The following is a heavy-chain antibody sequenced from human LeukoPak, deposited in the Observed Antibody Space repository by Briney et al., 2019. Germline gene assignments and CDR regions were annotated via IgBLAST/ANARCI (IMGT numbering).Heavy chain of an antibody. CDR3: ARDLMTFNEDSSGYGV. D-gene: IGHD3-22*01. Sequence: GGSLRLSCAASGFTFSGSAMHWVRQASGKGLEWVGRIRSKANSYATAYAASVKGRFTISRDDSKNTAYLQMNSLRAEDTAMYYCARDLMTFNEDSSGYGVWGQGTLVTVSS. CDR2: IRSKANSYAT. J-gene: IGHJ4*02. V-gene: IGHV3-73*01. CDR1: GFTFSGSA.